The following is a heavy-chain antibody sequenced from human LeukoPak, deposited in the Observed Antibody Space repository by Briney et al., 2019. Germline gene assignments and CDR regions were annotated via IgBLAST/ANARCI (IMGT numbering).Heavy chain of an antibody. CDR1: GFTFSSYG. J-gene: IGHJ4*02. V-gene: IGHV3-30*18. CDR3: AKNGYYYDSSGYYYNDY. D-gene: IGHD3-22*01. CDR2: ISYDGSNK. Sequence: GGSLRLSCAASGFTFSSYGMHWVRQAPGKGLEWVAVISYDGSNKYYADSVKGRFTISRDSSKNTLYLQMNSLRAEDTAVYYCAKNGYYYDSSGYYYNDYWGQGTLVTVSS.